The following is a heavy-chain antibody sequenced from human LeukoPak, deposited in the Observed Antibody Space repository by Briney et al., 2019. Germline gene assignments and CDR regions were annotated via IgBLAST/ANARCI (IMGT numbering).Heavy chain of an antibody. J-gene: IGHJ4*02. V-gene: IGHV4-59*01. CDR1: GGSISSYY. Sequence: SETLSFTCTVSGGSISSYYWSRIRQPPGKGLEWIGYIYYSGSTNYNPSLKSRVTISVDTSKNQFSLKLSSVTAADTAVYYCASTSNTYDSSGYFDYWGQGTLVTVSS. D-gene: IGHD3-22*01. CDR3: ASTSNTYDSSGYFDY. CDR2: IYYSGST.